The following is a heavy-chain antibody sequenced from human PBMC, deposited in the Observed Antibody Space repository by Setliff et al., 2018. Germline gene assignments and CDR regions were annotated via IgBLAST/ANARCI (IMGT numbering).Heavy chain of an antibody. D-gene: IGHD3-22*01. V-gene: IGHV1-46*01. Sequence: GASVKVSCKASGYTFTSHYMHWVRQAPGLGLEWMGTINPSSGRTSYAQKFQGRVTMTRDTSTSTVYMHMSSLRSEDTAVYYCARDVFPYHYEGAFDIWGQGTMVTVSS. CDR2: INPSSGRT. CDR3: ARDVFPYHYEGAFDI. CDR1: GYTFTSHY. J-gene: IGHJ3*02.